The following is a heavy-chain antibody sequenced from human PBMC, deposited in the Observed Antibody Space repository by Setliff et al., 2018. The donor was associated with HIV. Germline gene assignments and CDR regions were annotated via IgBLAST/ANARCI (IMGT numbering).Heavy chain of an antibody. CDR1: GFTFSSYA. J-gene: IGHJ4*02. CDR2: ILSTGERT. Sequence: LRLSCAASGFTFSSYAMSWVRQAPGEGLEWVSAILSTGERTFYADSVKGRFTISRDNSKNTVYLQMNSLRAEDTAEYYCAKELAASGLGYFDSWGRGILVTVSS. CDR3: AKELAASGLGYFDS. D-gene: IGHD3-22*01. V-gene: IGHV3-23*01.